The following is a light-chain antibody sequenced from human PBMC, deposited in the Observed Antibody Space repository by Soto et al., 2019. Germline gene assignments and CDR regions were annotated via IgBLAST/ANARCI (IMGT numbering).Light chain of an antibody. V-gene: IGKV3-20*01. CDR1: QSVSSSY. J-gene: IGKJ3*01. CDR3: QQYGSSLVT. CDR2: GAS. Sequence: ESVLTQSPGTLSLSPGERATLSCRASQSVSSSYLAWYQQKPGQAPRLLIYGASSRATGLPDRFSGSGSGTDFTLTISRLEPEDFAVYYCQQYGSSLVTFGPGTKVDIK.